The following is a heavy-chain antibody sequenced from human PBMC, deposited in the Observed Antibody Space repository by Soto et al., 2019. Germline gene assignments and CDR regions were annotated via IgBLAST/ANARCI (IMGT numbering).Heavy chain of an antibody. Sequence: QVQLVQSGAEVKKPGASVKVSCKASGYTFTGYYMHWVRQAPGQGLEWMGWINPNSGGTNYAQKFQGRVTMTRDTSISTAYMELSRLRSDDTAVYYCVRDDVVPAAINYYYYYGMDVWGQGTTVTVSS. CDR3: VRDDVVPAAINYYYYYGMDV. CDR2: INPNSGGT. J-gene: IGHJ6*02. D-gene: IGHD2-2*01. CDR1: GYTFTGYY. V-gene: IGHV1-2*02.